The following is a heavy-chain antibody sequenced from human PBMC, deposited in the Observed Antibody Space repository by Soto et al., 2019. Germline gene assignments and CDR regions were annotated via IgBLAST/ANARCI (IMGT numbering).Heavy chain of an antibody. J-gene: IGHJ5*02. D-gene: IGHD3-10*01. V-gene: IGHV1-2*02. CDR2: INPNSGGT. CDR1: GYTFTGYY. CDR3: ARTMVRGVPSNWFDP. Sequence: ASVKVSCKASGYTFTGYYIHWVRQAPGQGLEWMGWINPNSGGTNYAQKFQGRVTMTRDTSISTAYMELSRLRSDDTAVYYCARTMVRGVPSNWFDPWGQGPLVTV.